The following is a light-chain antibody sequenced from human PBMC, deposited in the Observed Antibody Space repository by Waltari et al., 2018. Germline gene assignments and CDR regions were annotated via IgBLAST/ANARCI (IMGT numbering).Light chain of an antibody. J-gene: IGKJ2*01. V-gene: IGKV3-11*01. Sequence: EIVLTQSPATLSLSPGERATLSCRSSQSVSSYLAWYQQKPGQAPRLLNYDASNRATGIPARFSGSRSGTDFTLTISSLEPEDFAVYYCQQRSNWPPYTFGQGTKLEIK. CDR1: QSVSSY. CDR3: QQRSNWPPYT. CDR2: DAS.